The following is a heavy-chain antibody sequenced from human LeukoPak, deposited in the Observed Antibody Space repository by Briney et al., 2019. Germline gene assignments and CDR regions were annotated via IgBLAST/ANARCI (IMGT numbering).Heavy chain of an antibody. CDR1: GFTFSSYA. D-gene: IGHD3-9*01. Sequence: GGSLRLSCAASGFTFSSYAMSWVRQAPGKGLEWVSAISGSGGSTYYADSVKGRFTISRDNSKNTLYLQMNSLRAEDTAVYYCAKWGDYDILTGYYVNPNYYYYGMDVWGQGTTVTVSS. CDR3: AKWGDYDILTGYYVNPNYYYYGMDV. J-gene: IGHJ6*02. CDR2: ISGSGGST. V-gene: IGHV3-23*01.